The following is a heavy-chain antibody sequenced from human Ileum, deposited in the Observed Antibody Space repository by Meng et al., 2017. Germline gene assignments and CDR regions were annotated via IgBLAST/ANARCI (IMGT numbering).Heavy chain of an antibody. V-gene: IGHV3-30*01. J-gene: IGHJ4*02. Sequence: QVALRSSGGSVVQPGRSMGLACAAAGFTFSSCAMHWGRQAPGKGLEWVAVISYEGSNKYYADSVKGRFTISRDNSKNTLYLQMNSLRAEDTAVYYCARDRYSSSSVFDYWGQGTLVTVSS. CDR1: GFTFSSCA. CDR2: ISYEGSNK. D-gene: IGHD6-6*01. CDR3: ARDRYSSSSVFDY.